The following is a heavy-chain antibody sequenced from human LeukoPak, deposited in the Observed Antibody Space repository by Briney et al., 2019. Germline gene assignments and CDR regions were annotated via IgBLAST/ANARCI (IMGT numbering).Heavy chain of an antibody. J-gene: IGHJ4*02. CDR3: AKALLYYGSGSYGYYFDY. CDR2: ISGSGGST. CDR1: GFTFSSYG. D-gene: IGHD3-10*01. V-gene: IGHV3-23*01. Sequence: GGTLRLSCAASGFTFSSYGMSWVRQAPGKGLEWVSAISGSGGSTYYADSVKGRFTISRDNSKNTLYLQMNSLRAEDTAVYYCAKALLYYGSGSYGYYFDYWGQGTLVTVSS.